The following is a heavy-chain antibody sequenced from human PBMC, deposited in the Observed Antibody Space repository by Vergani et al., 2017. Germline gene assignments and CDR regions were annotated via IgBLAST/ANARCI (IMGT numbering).Heavy chain of an antibody. V-gene: IGHV3-21*01. J-gene: IGHJ4*02. Sequence: EVQLVESGGGLVKPGGSLRLSCAASGFTFSNAWMSWVRQAPGKGLEWVSSISSSSSYLYYADSVKGRFTISRDNAKNSLYLQMNSLRAEDTAVYYCARDMDSSGWYSDYWGQGTLVTVSS. CDR1: GFTFSNAW. CDR2: ISSSSSYL. CDR3: ARDMDSSGWYSDY. D-gene: IGHD6-19*01.